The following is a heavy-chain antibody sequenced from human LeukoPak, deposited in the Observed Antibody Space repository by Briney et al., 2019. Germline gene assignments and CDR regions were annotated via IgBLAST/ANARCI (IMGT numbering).Heavy chain of an antibody. CDR3: ASLDIVVVTAIPAGPYGMDV. J-gene: IGHJ6*02. Sequence: GGSLRLSCAASGFTFSSYAMSWVRQAPGKGLEWVSAISGSGGSTYYADSVKGRFTISRDNSKNTLYLQMNSLRAEDTAVYYCASLDIVVVTAIPAGPYGMDVWGQGTTVTVSS. CDR1: GFTFSSYA. V-gene: IGHV3-23*01. D-gene: IGHD2-21*02. CDR2: ISGSGGST.